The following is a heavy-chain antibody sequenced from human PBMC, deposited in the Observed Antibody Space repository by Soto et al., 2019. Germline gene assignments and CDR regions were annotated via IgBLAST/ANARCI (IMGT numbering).Heavy chain of an antibody. CDR3: ARRRYYDGSGYYYVNNWFDP. Sequence: SLKISCKGSGYSFTSYWIGWVRQMPGKGLEWMGIIYPGDSDTRYSPSFQGQVTISADKSISTAYLQWSSLKASDTAMYYCARRRYYDGSGYYYVNNWFDPWGQGTLVTVSS. CDR2: IYPGDSDT. J-gene: IGHJ5*02. V-gene: IGHV5-51*01. CDR1: GYSFTSYW. D-gene: IGHD3-22*01.